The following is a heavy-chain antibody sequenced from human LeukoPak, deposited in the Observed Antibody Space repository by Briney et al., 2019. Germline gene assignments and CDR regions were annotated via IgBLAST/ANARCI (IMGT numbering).Heavy chain of an antibody. V-gene: IGHV3-30-3*01. CDR2: ISYDGSNK. CDR3: ARTRGKDRGANNWFDP. D-gene: IGHD1-26*01. Sequence: GGSLRLSCAASGYTFSSYAMHWVRQAPGKGLEWVAVISYDGSNKYYADSVKGLFTISRDNSKNTLYLQMNSLRAEDTAVYYCARTRGKDRGANNWFDPWGQGTLVTVSS. J-gene: IGHJ5*02. CDR1: GYTFSSYA.